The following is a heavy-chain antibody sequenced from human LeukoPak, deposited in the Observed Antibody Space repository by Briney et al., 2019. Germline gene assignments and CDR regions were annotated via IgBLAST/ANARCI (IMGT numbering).Heavy chain of an antibody. CDR2: ISAYNGNT. J-gene: IGHJ6*02. CDR3: ALSGQLRLSPFYYYYGMDV. D-gene: IGHD4-17*01. Sequence: ASVKVSCKASGYTFTSYGISWVRQAPGQGLEWMGWISAYNGNTNYAQKLQGRVTMTTDTSTSTAYMELRSLRSDDTAVYYCALSGQLRLSPFYYYYGMDVWGQGTTVTVSS. V-gene: IGHV1-18*01. CDR1: GYTFTSYG.